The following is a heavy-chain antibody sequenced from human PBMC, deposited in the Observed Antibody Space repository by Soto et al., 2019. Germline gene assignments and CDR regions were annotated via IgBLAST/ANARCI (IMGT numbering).Heavy chain of an antibody. Sequence: PGGSLRLSCAASGFTFSNAWMNWVRQAPGKGLEWVGRIKSKTDGGTTDYAAPVKGRFTISRDDSKNTLYLQMNSLKTEDTAVYYCTTAYDFWSGYYDYGMDVWGQGTTVTVSS. CDR3: TTAYDFWSGYYDYGMDV. J-gene: IGHJ6*02. CDR2: IKSKTDGGTT. V-gene: IGHV3-15*07. CDR1: GFTFSNAW. D-gene: IGHD3-3*01.